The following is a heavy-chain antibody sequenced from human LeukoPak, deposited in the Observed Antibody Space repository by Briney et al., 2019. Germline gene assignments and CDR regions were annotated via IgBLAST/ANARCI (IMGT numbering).Heavy chain of an antibody. V-gene: IGHV1-24*01. D-gene: IGHD5-18*01. CDR2: SDPEDGET. CDR1: GYTLTELS. CDR3: AILGYSYGYGDAFDI. Sequence: ASVKVSCKVSGYTLTELSMHWVRQAPGKGLEWMGGSDPEDGETIYAQKFQGRVTMTEDTSTDTAYMELSSLRSEDTAVYYCAILGYSYGYGDAFDIWGQGTMVTVSS. J-gene: IGHJ3*02.